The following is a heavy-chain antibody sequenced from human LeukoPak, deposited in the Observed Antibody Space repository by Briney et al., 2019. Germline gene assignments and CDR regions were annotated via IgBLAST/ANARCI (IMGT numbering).Heavy chain of an antibody. CDR3: ATVGSRDYYDSSGYYH. V-gene: IGHV1-24*01. D-gene: IGHD3-22*01. J-gene: IGHJ5*02. Sequence: GASVKVSCKVSGYTLTELSMHWVRQAPGKGLEWMGGFDPEDGETIYAQKFQGRVTMTEDTSTDTAYMELSSLRSEDTAVYYCATVGSRDYYDSSGYYHWGQGTLVTVSS. CDR2: FDPEDGET. CDR1: GYTLTELS.